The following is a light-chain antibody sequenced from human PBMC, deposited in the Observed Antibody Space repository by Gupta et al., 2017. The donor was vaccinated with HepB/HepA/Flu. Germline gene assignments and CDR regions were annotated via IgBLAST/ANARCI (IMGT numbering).Light chain of an antibody. CDR1: SSNIGSNT. Sequence: QSALTQPPSASGTPGQTVPISCSGSSSNIGSNTVIWHQQLPGTAPKLLMYSNIQRPSGVPDRFSGSKSGTSASLAISGLQSEDEADYHCAAWDGSLNGWVFGGGTKLTVL. J-gene: IGLJ3*02. CDR2: SNI. CDR3: AAWDGSLNGWV. V-gene: IGLV1-44*01.